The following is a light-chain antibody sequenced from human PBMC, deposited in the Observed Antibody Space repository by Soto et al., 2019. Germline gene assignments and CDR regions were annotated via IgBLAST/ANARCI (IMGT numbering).Light chain of an antibody. CDR3: QHYGASPCT. CDR2: RAS. Sequence: NVLTQSPGTLSLSPGQRATLSCRASQSLSGNYLAWYQQKPGQAPRVLIYRASIRATGLSDRFSGSGSGTDFTLTINRLDPEDFAVYYCQHYGASPCTFGQGTKVEIK. V-gene: IGKV3-20*01. CDR1: QSLSGNY. J-gene: IGKJ1*01.